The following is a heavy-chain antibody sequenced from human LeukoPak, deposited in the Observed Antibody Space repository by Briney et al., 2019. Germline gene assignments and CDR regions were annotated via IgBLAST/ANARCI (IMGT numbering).Heavy chain of an antibody. V-gene: IGHV5-51*01. CDR1: GYSFTTYW. CDR3: ARRSGSYFDY. Sequence: GGSLKISFKGSGYSFTTYWIGWVRPMPGKGLEWMGIIYPGDSDTRYSPSFQGQVTISADKSISTAYLHWSSLKASDTAVYYCARRSGSYFDYWGQGTLVTVSS. CDR2: IYPGDSDT. D-gene: IGHD1-26*01. J-gene: IGHJ4*02.